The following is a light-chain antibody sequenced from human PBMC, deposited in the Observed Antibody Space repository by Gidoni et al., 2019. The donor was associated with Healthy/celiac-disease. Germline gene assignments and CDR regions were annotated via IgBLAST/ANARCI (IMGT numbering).Light chain of an antibody. V-gene: IGLV3-1*01. CDR3: QAWDSSTVV. CDR1: KMGDQY. CDR2: QDS. J-gene: IGLJ2*01. Sequence: ELTQPPSVSGSPGQTASITCSGDKMGDQYACWYQQKPGQSPVLVIYQDSKRPSGIPERFSGSHSGNTATLTISGTQAMDEADYYCQAWDSSTVVFGGWTTLTVL.